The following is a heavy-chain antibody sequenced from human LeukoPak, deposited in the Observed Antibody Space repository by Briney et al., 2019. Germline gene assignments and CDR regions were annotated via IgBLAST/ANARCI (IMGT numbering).Heavy chain of an antibody. Sequence: GGSLRLSCVASGFSFSNYWMHWVRQPPGKGLVWVSRINTDGDNIQYADSVKGRFIISRDNAKNTLYLQMNSLRAEDTAVYYCERVIVGATGSDYWGQGPLVTVSS. J-gene: IGHJ4*02. CDR1: GFSFSNYW. CDR3: ERVIVGATGSDY. CDR2: INTDGDNI. D-gene: IGHD1-26*01. V-gene: IGHV3-74*03.